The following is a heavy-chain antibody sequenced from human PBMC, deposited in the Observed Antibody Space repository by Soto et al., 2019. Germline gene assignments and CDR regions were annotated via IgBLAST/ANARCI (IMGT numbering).Heavy chain of an antibody. CDR1: GYSFSVYN. Sequence: QVQLVQSGAEVKKPGASVKVSCKASGYSFSVYNIHWVRQAPGQGLEWMGWINPNSGGTNSAQKFQGRVTMTRDMSISTAYMELSRLRSDDTAVHYCATEGDYYWGQGTLVTVSS. V-gene: IGHV1-2*02. D-gene: IGHD3-16*01. J-gene: IGHJ4*02. CDR2: INPNSGGT. CDR3: ATEGDYY.